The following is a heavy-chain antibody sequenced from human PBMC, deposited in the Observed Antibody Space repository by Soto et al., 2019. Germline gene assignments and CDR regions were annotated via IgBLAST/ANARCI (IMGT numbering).Heavy chain of an antibody. Sequence: QVQLVQSGAEVKKPGASVKVSCKASGYTFTSYDINWVRQATGQGLEWMGWMNPNSGNTGYAQKFQGRVTMTRNTSISTAYMELRSLRSEDTAVYYCARGYYGSGSYYNWNWFDPWGQGTLVTVSS. D-gene: IGHD3-10*01. CDR2: MNPNSGNT. CDR3: ARGYYGSGSYYNWNWFDP. CDR1: GYTFTSYD. V-gene: IGHV1-8*01. J-gene: IGHJ5*02.